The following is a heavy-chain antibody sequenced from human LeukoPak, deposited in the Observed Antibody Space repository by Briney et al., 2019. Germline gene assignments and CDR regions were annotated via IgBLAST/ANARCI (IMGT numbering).Heavy chain of an antibody. Sequence: GGSLRLSCAASGFTFSSYGMHWVRQAPGKGLEWVAVISYDGSNKYYADSVKGRFTISRDNSKNPLYLQMNSLRAEDPAVYYCAKDYGSGNYYYGMDVWGQGTTVTVSS. CDR3: AKDYGSGNYYYGMDV. V-gene: IGHV3-30*18. CDR1: GFTFSSYG. J-gene: IGHJ6*02. CDR2: ISYDGSNK. D-gene: IGHD3-10*01.